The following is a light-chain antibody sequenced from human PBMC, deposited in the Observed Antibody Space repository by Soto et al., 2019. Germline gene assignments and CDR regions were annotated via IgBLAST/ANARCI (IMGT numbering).Light chain of an antibody. CDR2: GAS. CDR3: QQFGSSSWT. V-gene: IGKV3-20*01. J-gene: IGKJ1*01. Sequence: ESVLTQSPGTLSLSPGEKATLSCRASQSVSSSYLAWYQQQPGQAPRLLIYGASSRATGIPDRFSGSGSGTDFTLTFSRLEPEDFAVYYCQQFGSSSWTFGQGTKVEIK. CDR1: QSVSSSY.